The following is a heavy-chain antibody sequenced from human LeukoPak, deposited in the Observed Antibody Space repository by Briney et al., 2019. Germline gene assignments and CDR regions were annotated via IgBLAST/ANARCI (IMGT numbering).Heavy chain of an antibody. CDR3: ATAGKARLAVAATQNWFDP. Sequence: ASVKVSCKVSGYTLTELSMHWVRQAPGKGLEWMGGFDPEDGETIYAQKFQGRVTMTEDTSTDTAYMELSSLRSEDTAVYYCATAGKARLAVAATQNWFDPWGQGTLVTVSS. CDR2: FDPEDGET. V-gene: IGHV1-24*01. D-gene: IGHD6-19*01. J-gene: IGHJ5*02. CDR1: GYTLTELS.